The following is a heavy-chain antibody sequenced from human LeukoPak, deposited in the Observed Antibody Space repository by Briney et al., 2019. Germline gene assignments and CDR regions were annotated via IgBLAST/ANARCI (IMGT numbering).Heavy chain of an antibody. V-gene: IGHV4-39*07. Sequence: SETLSLTCTVSGGSISSSSYYWGWIRQPPGKGLEWIGRIYTSGSTNYNPSLKSRVTMSVDTSKNQFSLKLSSVTAADTAVYYCARVRELRWSYYFDYWGQGTLVTVSS. D-gene: IGHD4-23*01. CDR2: IYTSGST. CDR1: GGSISSSSYY. J-gene: IGHJ4*02. CDR3: ARVRELRWSYYFDY.